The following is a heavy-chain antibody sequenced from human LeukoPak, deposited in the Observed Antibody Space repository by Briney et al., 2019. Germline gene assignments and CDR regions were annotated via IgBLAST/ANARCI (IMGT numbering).Heavy chain of an antibody. Sequence: GSSVKLSCKASGYTFTDPYMPWVRQAPGPELEYLAWFNNKSVGAKYAQTFHGRVSLTRDTTVSTGYMDLGSVRSDDTAVYYCGREGRHCGGDCFSFDSWGQGTLVTVSS. J-gene: IGHJ4*02. CDR1: GYTFTDPY. CDR2: FNNKSVGA. CDR3: GREGRHCGGDCFSFDS. D-gene: IGHD2-21*02. V-gene: IGHV1-2*02.